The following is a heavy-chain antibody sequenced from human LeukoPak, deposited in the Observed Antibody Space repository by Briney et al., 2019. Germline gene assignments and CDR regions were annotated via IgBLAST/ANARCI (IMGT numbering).Heavy chain of an antibody. Sequence: ASETLSLTCSVSGDSIRSYYWTWLRQPAGKGLQWIGRIYSSGSTDYNPSLKSRVTMSVDKSKNQFSLKLSSVTAADTAVYYCARCSNGSGTYYNPYYYYYMDVWGKGTTVTVSS. CDR3: ARCSNGSGTYYNPYYYYYMDV. D-gene: IGHD3-10*01. V-gene: IGHV4-4*07. CDR2: IYSSGST. J-gene: IGHJ6*03. CDR1: GDSIRSYY.